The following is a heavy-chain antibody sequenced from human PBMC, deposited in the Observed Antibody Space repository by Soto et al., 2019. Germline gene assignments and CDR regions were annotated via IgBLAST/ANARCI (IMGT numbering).Heavy chain of an antibody. CDR3: ARFSGSYYYAMDV. J-gene: IGHJ6*02. D-gene: IGHD6-19*01. CDR2: INHSGVT. CDR1: GGSFSGYD. V-gene: IGHV4-34*01. Sequence: TSETLSLTCAVYGGSFSGYDWSWIRQPPGKGLEWIGEINHSGVTNYKPSLKRRVTISVDTSKNQFSLQLKSVTAADTALYYCARFSGSYYYAMDVWGQGSTVTVSS.